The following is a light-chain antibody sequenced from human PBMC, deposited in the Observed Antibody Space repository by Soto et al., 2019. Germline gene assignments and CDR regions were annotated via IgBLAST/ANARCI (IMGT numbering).Light chain of an antibody. CDR3: QKYNSDPIT. J-gene: IGKJ5*01. CDR2: AAS. CDR1: QSVNTY. Sequence: DIQMTQSPSSLSASVGDRVTITCRASQSVNTYLHWYQQKAGHPPKILIYAASTLPSGVPSRFSGSGSGTDFTLPISRLQPEDVETYYCQKYNSDPITFGQGTRLEIK. V-gene: IGKV1-27*01.